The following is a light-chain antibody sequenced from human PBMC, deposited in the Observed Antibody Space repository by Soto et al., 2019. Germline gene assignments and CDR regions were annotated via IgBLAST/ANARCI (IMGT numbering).Light chain of an antibody. V-gene: IGLV2-11*01. Sequence: QSALTQPRSVSGSPGQSVTISCTGSSSDVGGYNYVSWYQQHPGKAPKLMIYNVNKRPLGVPDRFSGSKSGNTASLTISGLQAEDEADYYCSSYAGSYVVFGGGTKVTVL. J-gene: IGLJ2*01. CDR2: NVN. CDR3: SSYAGSYVV. CDR1: SSDVGGYNY.